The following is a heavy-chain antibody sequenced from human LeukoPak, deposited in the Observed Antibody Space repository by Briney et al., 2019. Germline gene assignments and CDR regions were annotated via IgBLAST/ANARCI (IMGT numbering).Heavy chain of an antibody. CDR2: IYHSGST. J-gene: IGHJ6*03. V-gene: IGHV4-38-2*02. D-gene: IGHD1-26*01. Sequence: SETLSLTCTVSGYSISSGYYWGWIRQPPGKGLEWIGSIYHSGSTYYNPSLKSRVTISLDTSRNQFSLKLNSVTAADTAVYYCARRFGRTEEKYLTGHHTYYYYYMDVWGKGTTVTISS. CDR1: GYSISSGYY. CDR3: ARRFGRTEEKYLTGHHTYYYYYMDV.